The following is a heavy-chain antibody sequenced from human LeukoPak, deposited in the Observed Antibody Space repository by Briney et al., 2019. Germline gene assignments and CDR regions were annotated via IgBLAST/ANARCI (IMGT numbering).Heavy chain of an antibody. CDR1: GDSISSYY. D-gene: IGHD2-2*01. J-gene: IGHJ4*02. CDR2: IYFLGST. CDR3: ASHSVAVLPIATFDY. Sequence: SETLSLTCTVSGDSISSYYWSWIRQPPGKGLEWIGYIYFLGSTNYNPSLKSRVTISVDMSKSQFSLKLTSVTAADTALYYCASHSVAVLPIATFDYWGQGTLVTVSS. V-gene: IGHV4-59*01.